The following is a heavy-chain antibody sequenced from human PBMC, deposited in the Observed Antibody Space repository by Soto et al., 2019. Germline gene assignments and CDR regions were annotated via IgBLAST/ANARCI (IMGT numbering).Heavy chain of an antibody. CDR3: ARLSSGTYARWDMDC. Sequence: PGESLKISCKGSGYSFTSYWIGWVRQMPGKGLEWMGIIYPGKSDTRYSPSFQGQVTFSADKSISTAYLQWSSLKASDTAMYYCARLSSGTYARWDMDCWGQGTTVNVSS. J-gene: IGHJ6*02. V-gene: IGHV5-51*01. CDR1: GYSFTSYW. D-gene: IGHD1-26*01. CDR2: IYPGKSDT.